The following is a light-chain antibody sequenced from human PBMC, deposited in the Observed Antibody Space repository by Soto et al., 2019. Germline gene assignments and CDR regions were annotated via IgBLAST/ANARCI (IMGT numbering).Light chain of an antibody. CDR3: QSYDSSLSSDV. Sequence: QSVLTQPPSVSEAPGQRVTISCTGTSSNIGAGYDVHWYQQLPGAAPKLLIYSNAIRPSGVPDRFSGSKSGTSASLAITGLRAEDEGDYYCQSYDSSLSSDVLGAGTKVTVL. J-gene: IGLJ1*01. V-gene: IGLV1-40*01. CDR2: SNA. CDR1: SSNIGAGYD.